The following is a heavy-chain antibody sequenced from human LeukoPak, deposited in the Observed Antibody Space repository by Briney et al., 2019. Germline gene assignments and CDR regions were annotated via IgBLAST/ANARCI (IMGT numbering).Heavy chain of an antibody. V-gene: IGHV4-34*01. J-gene: IGHJ4*02. Sequence: SETLSLTCAVYGGSFSGYYWSWIRQPPGRGLEWIGEINHSGSTKYNPSLKSRVTISVDTSKDQLSLKLSSVTAADTAVYYCARGIPDYYDSSGLGYRGQGTLVTVSS. CDR2: INHSGST. CDR1: GGSFSGYY. D-gene: IGHD3-22*01. CDR3: ARGIPDYYDSSGLGY.